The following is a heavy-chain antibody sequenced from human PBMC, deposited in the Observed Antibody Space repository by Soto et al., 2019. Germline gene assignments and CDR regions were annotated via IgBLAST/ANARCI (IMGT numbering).Heavy chain of an antibody. CDR2: ISSSGSTI. CDR3: ARDSLPPLRYYYYSMDV. J-gene: IGHJ6*02. V-gene: IGHV3-48*03. CDR1: GFTFSSYE. Sequence: GGSLRLSCAASGFTFSSYEMNWVRQAPGKGLEWVSYISSSGSTIYYADSVKGRFTITRDNAKNSLYLQMNSLRAEDTAVYYCARDSLPPLRYYYYSMDVWGQGTTVTVSS. D-gene: IGHD2-15*01.